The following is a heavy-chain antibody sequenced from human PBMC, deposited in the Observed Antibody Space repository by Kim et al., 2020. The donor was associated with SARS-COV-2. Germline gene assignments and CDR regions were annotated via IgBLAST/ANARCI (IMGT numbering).Heavy chain of an antibody. CDR2: IDSSSRTI. CDR1: GFIFRNYR. V-gene: IGHV3-48*02. Sequence: GGSLRLSCAASGFIFRNYRLNWIRQAPGKGLEWVSCIDSSSRTIWFADSVKGRFSISRDNAKNSVFLQMNSLRDDDTAVYYCARETDEYNYGYRYFDYWGQGTLGTVSS. D-gene: IGHD5-18*01. J-gene: IGHJ4*02. CDR3: ARETDEYNYGYRYFDY.